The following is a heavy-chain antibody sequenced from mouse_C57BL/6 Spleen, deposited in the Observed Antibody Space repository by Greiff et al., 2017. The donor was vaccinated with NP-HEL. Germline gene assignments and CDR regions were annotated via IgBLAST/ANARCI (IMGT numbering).Heavy chain of an antibody. J-gene: IGHJ2*01. D-gene: IGHD4-1*01. Sequence: VQLMESGAELVKPGASVKISCKASGYAFSSYWMNWVKQRPGKGLEWIGQIYPGDGDTNYNGKFKGKATLTADKSSSTAYMQLSSLTSEDSAVYFCARRLGQDYYFDYWGQGTTLTVSS. CDR1: GYAFSSYW. CDR3: ARRLGQDYYFDY. CDR2: IYPGDGDT. V-gene: IGHV1-80*01.